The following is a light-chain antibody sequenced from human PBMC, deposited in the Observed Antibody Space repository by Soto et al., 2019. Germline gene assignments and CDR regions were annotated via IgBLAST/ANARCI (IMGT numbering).Light chain of an antibody. CDR1: QSVSSY. V-gene: IGKV3-11*01. CDR3: QQRSNWPWT. CDR2: YAS. J-gene: IGKJ1*01. Sequence: EIVLTQSPATLSLSPGERATLSCRASQSVSSYLAWYQQKPGQAPRLLIYYASNRATGIPARFRGSGSGTDFTLTISSLEPEDFAVYYCQQRSNWPWTFGQGTKVEIK.